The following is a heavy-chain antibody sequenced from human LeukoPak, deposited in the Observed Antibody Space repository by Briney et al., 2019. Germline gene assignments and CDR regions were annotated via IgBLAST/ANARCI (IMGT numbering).Heavy chain of an antibody. V-gene: IGHV3-7*01. CDR3: ARDLGVCSGGTCYPVYDY. Sequence: GGSLRLSCAGSGIIVSRYWMTWVRQAPGKGLEWVADIKEDGSEKHYVDSVKGRFTISRDNAENSLYLQMNSLRAEDTAIYYCARDLGVCSGGTCYPVYDYWGQGIPVTVSS. J-gene: IGHJ4*02. CDR1: GIIVSRYW. CDR2: IKEDGSEK. D-gene: IGHD2-15*01.